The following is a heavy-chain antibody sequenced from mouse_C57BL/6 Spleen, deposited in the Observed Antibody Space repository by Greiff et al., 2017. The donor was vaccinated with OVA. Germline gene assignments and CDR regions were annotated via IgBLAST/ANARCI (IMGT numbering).Heavy chain of an antibody. CDR1: GYSITSGYY. CDR3: ARDDWGYAMDY. CDR2: ISYDGSN. D-gene: IGHD4-1*01. Sequence: DHLPYSLPGLVKPSQSLSLTCSVTGYSITSGYYWNWIRQFPGNKLEWMGYISYDGSNNYNPSLKNRISITRDTSKNQFFLKLNSVTTEDTATYYCARDDWGYAMDYWGQGTSVTVSS. J-gene: IGHJ4*01. V-gene: IGHV3-6*01.